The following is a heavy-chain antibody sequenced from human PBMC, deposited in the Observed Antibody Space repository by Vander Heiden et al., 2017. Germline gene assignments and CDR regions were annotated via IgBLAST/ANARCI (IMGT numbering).Heavy chain of an antibody. J-gene: IGHJ4*02. CDR3: ARGSFDDSYSPGQIDH. CDR1: GGSISNYY. Sequence: QVQLQESGPGLVKPSETLSLTCTVSGGSISNYYWSWIRQPPGKGLEWIGYIYYSGSTSYNPSLKGRVTISVAPSKNQFSLKLTSVTAADTAVFYCARGSFDDSYSPGQIDHWGQGTLVTVSS. V-gene: IGHV4-59*01. CDR2: IYYSGST. D-gene: IGHD1-26*01.